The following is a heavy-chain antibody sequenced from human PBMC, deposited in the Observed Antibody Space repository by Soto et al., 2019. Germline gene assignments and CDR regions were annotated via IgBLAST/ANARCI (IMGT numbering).Heavy chain of an antibody. CDR1: GYSVSSDNYY. V-gene: IGHV4-61*01. J-gene: IGHJ6*02. CDR3: ARGARRGYTSGYGMAV. D-gene: IGHD5-18*01. CDR2: IYYTGST. Sequence: QVQLQESGPGLVKPSETLSLTCTVSGYSVSSDNYYWSWIRQPPGKGLESIGYIYYTGSTNYNPSLKSRVTISVVTSKNQFSLSLAAVTAADTAVYYCARGARRGYTSGYGMAVWGQGTTVTVSS.